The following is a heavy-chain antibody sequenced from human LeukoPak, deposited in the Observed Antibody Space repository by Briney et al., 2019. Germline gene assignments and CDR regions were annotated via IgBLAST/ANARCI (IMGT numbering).Heavy chain of an antibody. V-gene: IGHV1-69*13. CDR3: ARGVPAAFSPSSVGYFDY. D-gene: IGHD2-2*01. CDR1: GGTFSSYA. CDR2: IIPIFGTA. Sequence: EASVNVSCKASGGTFSSYAISWVRQAPGQGLEWMGGIIPIFGTANYAQKFQGRVTITADESTSTAYMELSSLRSEDTAVYYCARGVPAAFSPSSVGYFDYWGQGTLVTVSS. J-gene: IGHJ4*02.